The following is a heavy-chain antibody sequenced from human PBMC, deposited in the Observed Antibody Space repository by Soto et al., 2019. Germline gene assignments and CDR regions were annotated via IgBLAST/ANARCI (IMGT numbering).Heavy chain of an antibody. J-gene: IGHJ6*03. CDR2: IIPILGIA. CDR3: ARDLGYSSSSFKDGGNYYYYMDV. D-gene: IGHD6-6*01. Sequence: ASVKVSCKASGGTFSSYTISWVRQAPGQGLEWMGRIIPILGIANYAQKFQGRVTITADKSTSTAYMELSSLRSEDTAVYYCARDLGYSSSSFKDGGNYYYYMDVWGKGTTVTVSS. V-gene: IGHV1-69*04. CDR1: GGTFSSYT.